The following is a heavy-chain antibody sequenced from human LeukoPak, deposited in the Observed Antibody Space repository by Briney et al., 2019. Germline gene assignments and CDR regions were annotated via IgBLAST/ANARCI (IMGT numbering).Heavy chain of an antibody. V-gene: IGHV1-8*01. CDR3: ARGIRIAAAGIYYFDY. CDR1: RYTFSSYD. Sequence: GASVKVSCKASRYTFSSYDINWVREAAGQGLEWMGWMNPNTGRTGFAQKFQGRLTMTRDTSISTAYMELSSLRSEDTAVYYCARGIRIAAAGIYYFDYWGQGTLVTVSS. D-gene: IGHD6-13*01. J-gene: IGHJ4*02. CDR2: MNPNTGRT.